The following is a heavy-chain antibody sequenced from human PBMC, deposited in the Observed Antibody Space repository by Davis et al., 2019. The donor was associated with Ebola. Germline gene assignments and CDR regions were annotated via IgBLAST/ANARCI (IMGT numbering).Heavy chain of an antibody. CDR1: GFTFSSYS. V-gene: IGHV3-7*01. CDR2: IKQDGSEK. Sequence: GGSLRLSCAASGFTFSSYSMNWVRQAPGKGLEWVANIKQDGSEKYYVDSVKGRFTISRDNAKNSLYLQMNSLRAEDTAVYYCARDVSSASLFDYWGQGTLVTVSS. CDR3: ARDVSSASLFDY. D-gene: IGHD3-10*01. J-gene: IGHJ4*02.